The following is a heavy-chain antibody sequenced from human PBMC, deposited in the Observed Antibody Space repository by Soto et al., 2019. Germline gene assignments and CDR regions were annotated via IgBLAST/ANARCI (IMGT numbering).Heavy chain of an antibody. CDR3: AILPTAGYSSGWQGWFDP. V-gene: IGHV1-18*01. D-gene: IGHD6-19*01. Sequence: ASVKVSCKASGYAFTSYGISWVRQAPGQGLEWMGWISAYNGNTNYAQKLQGRVTMTTDTSTSTAYMELRSLRSDDTAVYYCAILPTAGYSSGWQGWFDPWGQGTLVTVSS. J-gene: IGHJ5*02. CDR2: ISAYNGNT. CDR1: GYAFTSYG.